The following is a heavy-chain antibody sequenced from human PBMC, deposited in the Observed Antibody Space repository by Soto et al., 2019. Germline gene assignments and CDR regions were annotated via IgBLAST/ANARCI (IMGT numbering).Heavy chain of an antibody. CDR3: AKDPGPMRWPIRNWYFDL. V-gene: IGHV3-23*01. Sequence: EVQLLESGGGLVQPGGSLRLSCAASGFTFSSYAMSWVRQAPGKGLEWVSAISGRGGSTYYADSVKGRFTISRDNSKNTLYLQMNSLRAEDTAVYYCAKDPGPMRWPIRNWYFDLWGRGTLVTVSS. CDR2: ISGRGGST. D-gene: IGHD1-20*01. CDR1: GFTFSSYA. J-gene: IGHJ2*01.